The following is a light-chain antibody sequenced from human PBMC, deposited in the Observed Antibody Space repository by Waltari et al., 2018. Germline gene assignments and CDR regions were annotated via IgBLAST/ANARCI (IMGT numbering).Light chain of an antibody. CDR1: SSAVGGYNY. CDR3: SSYTSSSTLDVV. J-gene: IGLJ2*01. Sequence: QSALTQPASVSGSPGQSITISCPGTSSAVGGYNYVSWYQQHPGKAPKLMIYDVSNRPSGVSNRFSGSKSGNTASLTISGLQAEDEADYYCSSYTSSSTLDVVFGGGTKLTVL. V-gene: IGLV2-14*03. CDR2: DVS.